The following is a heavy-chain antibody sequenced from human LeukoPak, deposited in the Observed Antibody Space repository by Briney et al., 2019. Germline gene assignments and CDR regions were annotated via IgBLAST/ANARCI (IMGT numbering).Heavy chain of an antibody. V-gene: IGHV4-59*08. CDR3: ARQDGTVVPMGY. Sequence: SETLSLTCTVSGGSICSYYWSWIRQPPGKGLEWIGYIYYSGSTNYNPSLKSRVTISVDTSENQFSLKLSSVTAADTAVYYCARQDGTVVPMGYWGQGTLVTVSS. J-gene: IGHJ4*02. CDR1: GGSICSYY. D-gene: IGHD2-15*01. CDR2: IYYSGST.